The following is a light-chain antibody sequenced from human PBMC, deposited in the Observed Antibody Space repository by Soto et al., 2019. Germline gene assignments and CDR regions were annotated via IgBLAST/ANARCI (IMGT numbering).Light chain of an antibody. CDR3: QQRTVRPST. J-gene: IGKJ4*01. CDR2: DAS. Sequence: EIGLTQSPATLSLSPGERAALSCRASQSVSSYLAWYQQKPGQAPRLLVYDASKRAPGIPARFTGSGSGTDFTLTISSLEPEDFAVYFGQQRTVRPSTFGGGTKVEI. CDR1: QSVSSY. V-gene: IGKV3-11*01.